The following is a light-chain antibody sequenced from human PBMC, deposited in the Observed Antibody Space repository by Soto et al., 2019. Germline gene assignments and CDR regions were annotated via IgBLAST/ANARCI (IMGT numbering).Light chain of an antibody. CDR1: SSDVGGYNY. Sequence: QSVLTQPASVSGSPGQSITISCTGTSSDVGGYNYVSWYQQHPGKAPKLMIYEVSNRPSGVSNRFSGSKSGNTASLTISGLQAEDEADYYCSSYTSSSTPYVFGTGTRSPS. CDR3: SSYTSSSTPYV. V-gene: IGLV2-14*01. J-gene: IGLJ1*01. CDR2: EVS.